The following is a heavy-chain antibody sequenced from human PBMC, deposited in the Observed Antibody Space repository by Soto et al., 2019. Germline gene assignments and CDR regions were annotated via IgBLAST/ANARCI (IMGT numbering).Heavy chain of an antibody. D-gene: IGHD4-17*01. Sequence: EVQLVESGGGLVQPGRSLRLSCAASGFTFDDYAMHWVRQAPGKGLEWVAGISWNSGSIGYADSVKGRFTISRDNAKNSLYLQMNSLRAEDTALYYCAKDENDYGAPLAFDLWGQGTMVTVSS. J-gene: IGHJ3*01. CDR3: AKDENDYGAPLAFDL. V-gene: IGHV3-9*01. CDR1: GFTFDDYA. CDR2: ISWNSGSI.